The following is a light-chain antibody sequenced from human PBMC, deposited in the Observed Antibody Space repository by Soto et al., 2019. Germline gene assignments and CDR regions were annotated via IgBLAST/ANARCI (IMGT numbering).Light chain of an antibody. CDR1: QSVGNSH. J-gene: IGKJ4*01. Sequence: EIVLTQSPGTLSVCPGERVTLSCGASQSVGNSHVAWYQQKPGQAPRRLIYGASRRATGIPARFSGSGSGTEFTLTIISLQPEDGAIDYCQQYHTWPITFGGGTKVDIK. CDR2: GAS. CDR3: QQYHTWPIT. V-gene: IGKV3D-15*01.